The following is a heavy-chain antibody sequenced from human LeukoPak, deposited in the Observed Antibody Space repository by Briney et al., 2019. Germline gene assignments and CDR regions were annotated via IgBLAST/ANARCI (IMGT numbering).Heavy chain of an antibody. J-gene: IGHJ5*02. CDR1: GFTFSSYA. D-gene: IGHD6-19*01. V-gene: IGHV3-64D*06. CDR3: VKAVGWAPNWFDP. Sequence: PGGSLRLSCSASGFTFSSYAMHWVRQAPGKGLEYVSAISSNGGSTYYADSVKGRFTISRDNSKNTLHLQMSSLRAEDTAVYYCVKAVGWAPNWFDPWGQGTLVTVSS. CDR2: ISSNGGST.